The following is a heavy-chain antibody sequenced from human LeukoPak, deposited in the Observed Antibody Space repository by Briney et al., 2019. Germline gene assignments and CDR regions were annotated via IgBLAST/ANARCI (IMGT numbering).Heavy chain of an antibody. CDR2: INQDGSEK. D-gene: IGHD3-3*01. J-gene: IGHJ4*02. CDR1: GFTFSRNS. V-gene: IGHV3-7*04. Sequence: PGGSLRLSCVVSGFTASGFTFSRNSMSWVRPAPGQALEWVANINQDGSEKYYVDSVKGRFTVSRDNAKNSLFLQMNSLRAEDTAVYFCARDLFGYNYYDYWGQGTLVSVSS. CDR3: ARDLFGYNYYDY.